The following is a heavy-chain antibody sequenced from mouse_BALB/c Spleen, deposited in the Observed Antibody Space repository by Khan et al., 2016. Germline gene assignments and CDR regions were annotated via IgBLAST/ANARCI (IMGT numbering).Heavy chain of an antibody. CDR2: IRLKSDNYAT. J-gene: IGHJ4*01. CDR1: GFTFSSYW. Sequence: EVKHEEAGGGLVQPGGSMKLSCVASGFTFSSYWMSWVRQSPEKGLEWVAEIRLKSDNYATHYAESVKGKFTISRDDSKSRLYLQMNSLRAEDTGIYYCTRGNYSAMDYWGQGTSVTVSS. CDR3: TRGNYSAMDY. D-gene: IGHD2-1*01. V-gene: IGHV6-6*02.